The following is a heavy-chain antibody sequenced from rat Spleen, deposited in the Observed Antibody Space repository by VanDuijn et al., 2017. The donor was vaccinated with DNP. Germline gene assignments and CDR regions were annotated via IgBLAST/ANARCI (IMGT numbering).Heavy chain of an antibody. V-gene: IGHV5-25*01. CDR2: INTDGGST. J-gene: IGHJ3*01. CDR1: GFTFSDYY. D-gene: IGHD4-3*01. CDR3: TRQGYPNWFPY. Sequence: EVQLVESGGGLVQPGRSLKLSCAASGFTFSDYYMAWVRQAPTKGLEWVASINTDGGSTYYPDSVRGRFTISRDSAKSTLYLQMDSLRSEDTATYYCTRQGYPNWFPYWGQGALVTVSS.